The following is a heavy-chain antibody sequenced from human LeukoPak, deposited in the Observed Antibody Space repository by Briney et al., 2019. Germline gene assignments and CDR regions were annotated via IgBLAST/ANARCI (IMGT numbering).Heavy chain of an antibody. J-gene: IGHJ1*01. Sequence: GGSLRPSCAASGFTFSSYWMHWVRQAPGKGLVWVSRINSDGSSTSYADSVKGRFTISRDNAKNTLYLQMNSLRAEDTAVYYCARVPEPHSRGWYEYFQHWGQGTLVTVSS. D-gene: IGHD6-19*01. V-gene: IGHV3-74*01. CDR2: INSDGSST. CDR1: GFTFSSYW. CDR3: ARVPEPHSRGWYEYFQH.